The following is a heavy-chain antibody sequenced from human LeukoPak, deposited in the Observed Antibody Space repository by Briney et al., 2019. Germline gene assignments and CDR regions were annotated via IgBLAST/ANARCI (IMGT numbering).Heavy chain of an antibody. J-gene: IGHJ6*02. CDR3: ARDAPSDFKHDYGDYRKSTYYYYYGMDD. CDR1: GGTFSSYA. D-gene: IGHD4-17*01. CDR2: IIPIFGTA. V-gene: IGHV1-69*13. Sequence: ASVKVSCKASGGTFSSYAISWVRQAPGQGLEWMGGIIPIFGTANYAQKFQGRVTITADESTSTAYMELSSLRSEDTAVYYCARDAPSDFKHDYGDYRKSTYYYYYGMDDWGQGTTVTVSS.